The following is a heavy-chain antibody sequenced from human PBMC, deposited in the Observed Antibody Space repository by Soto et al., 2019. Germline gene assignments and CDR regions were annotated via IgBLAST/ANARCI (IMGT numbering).Heavy chain of an antibody. V-gene: IGHV4-4*07. D-gene: IGHD3-22*01. J-gene: IGHJ4*02. CDR3: ARGYYDSSGYLFDY. Sequence: PSETLSLTCTVSGGSISSYYWSWIRQPAGKGLEWIGHIYSSGSTNYNPSLKSRVTMSVDTSKNQFSPKLSSVTAAVTAVYYCARGYYDSSGYLFDYWGQGTLVTVSS. CDR2: IYSSGST. CDR1: GGSISSYY.